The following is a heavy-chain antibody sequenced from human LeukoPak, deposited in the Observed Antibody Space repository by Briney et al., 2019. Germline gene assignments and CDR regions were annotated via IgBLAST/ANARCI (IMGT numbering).Heavy chain of an antibody. D-gene: IGHD5-12*01. V-gene: IGHV3-30-3*01. CDR3: ARDRYSGPRDAFDI. CDR2: ISYDGSNK. Sequence: GGSLRLSCAASGFTFSSYAMHWVRQAPGKGLEWVAVISYDGSNKYYADSVKGRFTISRDNSKNTLYLQMNSLRAEDTAVYYCARDRYSGPRDAFDIWGQGTMVTVSS. CDR1: GFTFSSYA. J-gene: IGHJ3*02.